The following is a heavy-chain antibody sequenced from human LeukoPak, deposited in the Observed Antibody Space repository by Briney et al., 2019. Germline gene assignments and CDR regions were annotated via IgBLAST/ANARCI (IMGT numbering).Heavy chain of an antibody. CDR1: GGSFSGYY. Sequence: PSETLSLTCAVYGGSFSGYYWSWIRQPPEKGLEWIGEINHSGSTNYNPSLKSRVTISVDTSKNQFSLKLSSVTAADTAVYYCARGPRRVQIVPAAIHYWGQGTLVTVSS. CDR2: INHSGST. J-gene: IGHJ4*02. CDR3: ARGPRRVQIVPAAIHY. D-gene: IGHD2-2*01. V-gene: IGHV4-34*01.